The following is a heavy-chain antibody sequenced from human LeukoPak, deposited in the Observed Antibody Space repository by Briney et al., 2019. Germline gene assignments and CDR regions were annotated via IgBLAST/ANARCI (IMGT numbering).Heavy chain of an antibody. Sequence: SGGSLRLSCAASGFTFSSYGMSWVRQAPGKGLEWVSAISGSGGSTYYADSVKGRFTISRDNSKNTLYLQMNSLRAEDTAVYYCAKDRIAAAGTGYFDYWGQGTLVTVSS. CDR3: AKDRIAAAGTGYFDY. J-gene: IGHJ4*02. V-gene: IGHV3-23*01. CDR1: GFTFSSYG. CDR2: ISGSGGST. D-gene: IGHD6-13*01.